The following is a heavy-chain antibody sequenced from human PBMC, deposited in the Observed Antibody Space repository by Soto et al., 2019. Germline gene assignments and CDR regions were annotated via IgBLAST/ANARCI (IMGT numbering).Heavy chain of an antibody. CDR3: ARGVSGSYSLAFDY. D-gene: IGHD1-26*01. CDR2: IYYSGST. J-gene: IGHJ4*02. V-gene: IGHV4-59*01. Sequence: PSETLSLTCTVSGGSISSYYWSWIRQPPGKGLEWIGYIYYSGSTNYNPSLKSRVTISVDTSKNQFSLKLSSVTAADTAVYYCARGVSGSYSLAFDYWGQGTLVTVSS. CDR1: GGSISSYY.